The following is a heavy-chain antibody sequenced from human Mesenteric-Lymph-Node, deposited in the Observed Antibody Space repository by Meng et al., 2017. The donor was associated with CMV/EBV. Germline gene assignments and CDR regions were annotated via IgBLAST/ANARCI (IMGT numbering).Heavy chain of an antibody. CDR1: STSSAA. CDR2: TYYRAKWYN. D-gene: IGHD1-26*01. CDR3: ARGVGYSSIYYYWDFDY. J-gene: IGHJ4*02. V-gene: IGHV6-1*01. Sequence: STSSAAWTWIRQSTSRGLEWLGRTYYRAKWYNEYAVFMKSRITINPDTSKNHFSLPLTSVTPEDTAVYYCARGVGYSSIYYYWDFDYWGQGTLVTVSS.